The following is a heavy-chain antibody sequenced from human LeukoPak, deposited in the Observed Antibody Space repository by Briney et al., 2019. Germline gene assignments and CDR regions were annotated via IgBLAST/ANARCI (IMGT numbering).Heavy chain of an antibody. CDR2: IYHSGST. CDR1: GYSIGSGYY. D-gene: IGHD1-26*01. V-gene: IGHV4-38-2*02. Sequence: PSETLSLTCTVSGYSIGSGYYWGWIRQPPGKGLEWIGSIYHSGSTYYNPSLKSRVTISVDTSKNQFSLKLSSVTAADTAVYYCARDGSYGSFDIWGQGTMVTVSS. CDR3: ARDGSYGSFDI. J-gene: IGHJ3*02.